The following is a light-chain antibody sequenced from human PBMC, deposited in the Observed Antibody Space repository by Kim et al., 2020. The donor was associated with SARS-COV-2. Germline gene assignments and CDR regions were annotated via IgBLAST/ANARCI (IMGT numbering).Light chain of an antibody. V-gene: IGKV3-15*01. J-gene: IGKJ1*01. Sequence: SQGERATLSCRASQTIKNKLVWYQQKPGQAPRLLIYDATTRATGVPARFIGSGSETDFTLTISSLQSEDFAVYYCQQSYDWPPLTFGQGTKVDIK. CDR2: DAT. CDR3: QQSYDWPPLT. CDR1: QTIKNK.